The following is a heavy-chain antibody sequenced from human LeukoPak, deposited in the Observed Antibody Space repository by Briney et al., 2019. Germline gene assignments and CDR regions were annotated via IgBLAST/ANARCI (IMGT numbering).Heavy chain of an antibody. Sequence: PGGSLRLSCAASGFTFDDYAMHWVRQAPGKGLEWVSGISWNSGSIGYADSVKGRFTISRDNAKNSLYLQMNSLRAEDTALYYCANLYSPMDIWGQGTMVTVSS. CDR3: ANLYSPMDI. CDR2: ISWNSGSI. J-gene: IGHJ3*02. V-gene: IGHV3-9*01. D-gene: IGHD2-15*01. CDR1: GFTFDDYA.